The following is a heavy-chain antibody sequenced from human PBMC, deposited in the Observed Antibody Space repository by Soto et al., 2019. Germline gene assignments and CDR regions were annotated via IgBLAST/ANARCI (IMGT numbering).Heavy chain of an antibody. J-gene: IGHJ5*02. CDR2: IISNDEK. Sequence: GPTLVNPTDTLTLTCTVSGFSFSNPIMGVSWARQPPGKSLEWLAHIISNDEKSYRTSLKTRLTISKDTSKSQVVLTMTNMDPVDNATYYCARMSKPFGGSYSFQKNNWFDPWGQGTLVTVSS. D-gene: IGHD1-26*01. CDR1: GFSFSNPIMG. V-gene: IGHV2-26*01. CDR3: ARMSKPFGGSYSFQKNNWFDP.